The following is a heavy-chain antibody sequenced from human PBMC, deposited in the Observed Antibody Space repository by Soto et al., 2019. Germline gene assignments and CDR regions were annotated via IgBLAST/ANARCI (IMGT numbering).Heavy chain of an antibody. CDR2: IYTSGST. J-gene: IGHJ4*02. V-gene: IGHV4-4*07. CDR1: GGSISSYY. D-gene: IGHD3-10*01. Sequence: PSETLSLTCTVSGGSISSYYWSWIRQPAGKGLEWIGRIYTSGSTNYNPSLKSRVTMSVDTSKNQFSLKLSSVTAADTAVYYRARDRITMVRGVISEGDSFDYWGQGPLVTVSS. CDR3: ARDRITMVRGVISEGDSFDY.